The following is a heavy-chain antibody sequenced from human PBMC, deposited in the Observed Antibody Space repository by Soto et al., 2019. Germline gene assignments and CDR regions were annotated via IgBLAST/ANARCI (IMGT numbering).Heavy chain of an antibody. CDR3: TTDKTVTTYVFDF. V-gene: IGHV3-15*01. D-gene: IGHD4-17*01. Sequence: EVQLVESVGGLVKPGGSLSLSCAASGFTFSNAWMSWVRQAPGKGLEWVGRIKSKTDGGTKDYAAPVKGRFTISRDDSKSTLYLQMISLKTEVTAVYYCTTDKTVTTYVFDFWGQGTMVTVS. J-gene: IGHJ3*01. CDR1: GFTFSNAW. CDR2: IKSKTDGGTK.